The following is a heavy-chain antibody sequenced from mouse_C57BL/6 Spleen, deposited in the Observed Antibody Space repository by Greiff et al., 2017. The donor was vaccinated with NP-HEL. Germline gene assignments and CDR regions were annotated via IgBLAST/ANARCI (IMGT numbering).Heavy chain of an antibody. CDR1: GYTFTSYW. V-gene: IGHV1-64*01. D-gene: IGHD2-3*01. CDR3: ARGGWLPLYCYAMDY. J-gene: IGHJ4*01. Sequence: VQLQQPGAELVKPGASVKLSCKASGYTFTSYWMHWVKQRPGQGLEWIGMIHPNSGSTNYNEKFKSKATLTVDKSSSTAYMQLSSLTSEDSAVYYCARGGWLPLYCYAMDYWGQGTSVTVSS. CDR2: IHPNSGST.